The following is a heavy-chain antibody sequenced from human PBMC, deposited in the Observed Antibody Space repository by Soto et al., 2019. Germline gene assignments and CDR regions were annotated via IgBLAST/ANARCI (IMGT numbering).Heavy chain of an antibody. CDR3: AHRILRTVFGLVTTTAIYFDF. CDR2: IYWDDDK. CDR1: GFSLTTSGVG. J-gene: IGHJ4*02. Sequence: QITLNESGPTVVKPAETLTLTCTFSGFSLTTSGVGVGWIRQSPGKAPKWLALIYWDDDKRYSASLKSRLTITKDTSKNQVFLTMASVDPADTATYYCAHRILRTVFGLVTTTAIYFDFWGQGTPVVVSS. V-gene: IGHV2-5*02. D-gene: IGHD3-3*01.